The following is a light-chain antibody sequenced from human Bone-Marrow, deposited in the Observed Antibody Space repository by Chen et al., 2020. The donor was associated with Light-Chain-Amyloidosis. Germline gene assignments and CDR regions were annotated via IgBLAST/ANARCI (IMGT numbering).Light chain of an antibody. CDR2: DDS. J-gene: IGLJ3*02. Sequence: SYVLTQPSSVSVAPGQTATIACGGNNIGSTSVHWYQQTPGQAPLLVVYDDSDRPAGIPERLAGSKSGNTATLNISRVEAGDEADYYCQVWDRSSDRPVFGGGTKLTVL. CDR1: NIGSTS. V-gene: IGLV3-21*02. CDR3: QVWDRSSDRPV.